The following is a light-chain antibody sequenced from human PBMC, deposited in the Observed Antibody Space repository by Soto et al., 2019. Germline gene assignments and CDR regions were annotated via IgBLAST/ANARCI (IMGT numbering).Light chain of an antibody. CDR1: QSVSSN. Sequence: EIVMTQSPATLSVSPGERATLSCRASQSVSSNLAWYQQKPGQAPRLLIYGASSRGTGIPARFSGRGSGTEFTLTISSLQSEDFAVYYCQQYNNWPPWTFCQGTKVEIK. CDR3: QQYNNWPPWT. V-gene: IGKV3-15*01. CDR2: GAS. J-gene: IGKJ1*01.